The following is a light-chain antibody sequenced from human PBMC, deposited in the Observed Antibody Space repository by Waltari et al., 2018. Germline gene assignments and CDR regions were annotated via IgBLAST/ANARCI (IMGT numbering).Light chain of an antibody. J-gene: IGKJ4*01. CDR3: QQYDNWPPT. V-gene: IGKV3-15*01. CDR1: QSFKSN. Sequence: EVVMTQSPAMASVSPGGRAALFCRASQSFKSNVAWYQQNPGQAPRLLLYGASTRATGVPVRFSGSGSGTEFTLTISSLQSEDFAVYYCQQYDNWPPTFGGGAKVEIK. CDR2: GAS.